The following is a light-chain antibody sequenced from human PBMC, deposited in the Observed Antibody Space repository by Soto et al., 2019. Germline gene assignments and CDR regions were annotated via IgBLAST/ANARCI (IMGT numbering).Light chain of an antibody. J-gene: IGLJ3*02. CDR2: EVS. CDR3: SSYAGSNNLGV. Sequence: QPALTQPPSASGSPGQSVTISCTGTSSDVGGYNYVSWYQQHPGKAPKLMIYEVSKRPSGVPDRFSGSKSGNTASLTVSGLQAEDEADYYCSSYAGSNNLGVFGGGTKLTVL. CDR1: SSDVGGYNY. V-gene: IGLV2-8*01.